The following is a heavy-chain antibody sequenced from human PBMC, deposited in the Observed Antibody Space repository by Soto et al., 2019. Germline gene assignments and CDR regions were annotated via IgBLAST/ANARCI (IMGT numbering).Heavy chain of an antibody. Sequence: QPGGSLRLSCAASGFTFSNYAMHWVRQAPGKGLESVALPSYDGNNEYYTASVTDRFTNSRDNSKNTLFLQMNSPRPEDTAVYYCAKDKGVFNWATSYFDYWGQGALVTVAS. J-gene: IGHJ4*02. CDR1: GFTFSNYA. D-gene: IGHD1-1*01. V-gene: IGHV3-30*18. CDR2: PSYDGNNE. CDR3: AKDKGVFNWATSYFDY.